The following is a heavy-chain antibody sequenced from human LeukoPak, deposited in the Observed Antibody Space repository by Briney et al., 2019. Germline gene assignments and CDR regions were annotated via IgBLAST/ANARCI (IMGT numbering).Heavy chain of an antibody. V-gene: IGHV1-69*01. CDR3: ARDRGDWQHLVLDY. CDR1: GGTFSSYA. J-gene: IGHJ4*02. CDR2: IIPIFGTA. Sequence: SVKVSCKASGGTFSSYAISWVRQAPGQGLEWMGGIIPIFGTANYAQKFQGRVTIAADESTSTAYMELSSLRSEDTAVYYCARDRGDWQHLVLDYWGQGTLVTVSS. D-gene: IGHD6-13*01.